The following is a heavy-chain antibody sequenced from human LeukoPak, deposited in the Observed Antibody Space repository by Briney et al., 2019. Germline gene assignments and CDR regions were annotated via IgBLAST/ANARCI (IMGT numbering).Heavy chain of an antibody. CDR1: GGSIRSYY. CDR3: ARSSGDYVPNWYFDL. V-gene: IGHV4-59*01. Sequence: SETLSFTCTVSGGSIRSYYWTWIRQPPRKGLEWIAYVYSGGVTNYNPSLKSRLTISLDTSKNQFSLNLTSVTAADTAVYYCARSSGDYVPNWYFDLWGRGILVTFSS. CDR2: VYSGGVT. J-gene: IGHJ2*01. D-gene: IGHD4-17*01.